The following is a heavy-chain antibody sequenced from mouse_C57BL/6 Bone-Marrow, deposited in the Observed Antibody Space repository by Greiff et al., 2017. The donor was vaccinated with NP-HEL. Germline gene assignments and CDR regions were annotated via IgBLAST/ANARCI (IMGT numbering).Heavy chain of an antibody. CDR1: GYTFTSYD. Sequence: QVQLQQSGPELVKPGASVKLSCKASGYTFTSYDINWVKQRPGQGLEWIGWIYPRDGSTKYNEKFKGKATLTVDTSSSTAYMELHSLTSEDSAVYFCANLYGSSYPYAMDYWGQGTSVTVSS. V-gene: IGHV1-85*01. CDR3: ANLYGSSYPYAMDY. J-gene: IGHJ4*01. CDR2: IYPRDGST. D-gene: IGHD1-1*01.